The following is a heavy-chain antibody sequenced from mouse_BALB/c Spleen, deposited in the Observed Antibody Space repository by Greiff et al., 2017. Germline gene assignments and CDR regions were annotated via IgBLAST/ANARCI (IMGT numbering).Heavy chain of an antibody. CDR3: ARHRPDSSGWDY. Sequence: EVKLVESGGGLVKPGGSLKLSCAASGFTFSSYAMSWVRQTPEKRLEWVATISSGGSYTYYPDSVKGRFTISRDNAKNTLYLQMSSLRSEDTAMYYCARHRPDSSGWDYWGQGTTLTVSS. CDR2: ISSGGSYT. J-gene: IGHJ2*01. CDR1: GFTFSSYA. D-gene: IGHD3-2*01. V-gene: IGHV5-9-3*01.